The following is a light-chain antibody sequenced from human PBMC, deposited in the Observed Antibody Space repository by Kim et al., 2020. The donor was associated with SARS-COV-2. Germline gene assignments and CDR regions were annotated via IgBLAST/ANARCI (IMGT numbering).Light chain of an antibody. J-gene: IGKJ1*01. CDR3: QHRKT. V-gene: IGKV1-5*01. CDR1: QTLSGR. Sequence: SSLSASVGDRVTTTCRASQTLSGRLAWYQQKPGKAPKLLIFDASTLESGVPSRFRGSGSGTDFILTISSLQPDDSATYYCQHRKTFGQGTKVEIK. CDR2: DAS.